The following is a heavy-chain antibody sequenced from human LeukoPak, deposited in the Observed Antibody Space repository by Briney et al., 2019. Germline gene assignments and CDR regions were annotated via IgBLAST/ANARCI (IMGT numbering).Heavy chain of an antibody. Sequence: ASVKVSCKACGYTFTSYGISWLRQAPGQGLEWMGWISAYNGNTNYAQKLQGRVTMTTDTSTSTAYMELRSLRSDDTAVYYCARDRQGAGPTPGPWGQGTLVTVSS. CDR2: ISAYNGNT. CDR1: GYTFTSYG. V-gene: IGHV1-18*01. J-gene: IGHJ5*02. CDR3: ARDRQGAGPTPGP. D-gene: IGHD3-10*01.